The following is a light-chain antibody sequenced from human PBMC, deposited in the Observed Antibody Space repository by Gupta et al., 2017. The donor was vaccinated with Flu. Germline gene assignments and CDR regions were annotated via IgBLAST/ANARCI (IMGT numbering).Light chain of an antibody. J-gene: IGKJ1*01. CDR2: WAS. CDR3: QQYDDTPWT. Sequence: DIVMTQSPDSLAVSLGERATVNCKSSQSCLYSSNNKNYLAWYQQKPGQPPKLLIYWASTRESGVPDRFSGSGSGTDFTLTISSLQAEDVAVYYCQQYDDTPWTFGQGTKVELK. V-gene: IGKV4-1*01. CDR1: QSCLYSSNNKNY.